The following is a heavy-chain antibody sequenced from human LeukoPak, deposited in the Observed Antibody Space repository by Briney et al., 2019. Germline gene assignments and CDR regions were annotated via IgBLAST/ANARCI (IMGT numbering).Heavy chain of an antibody. J-gene: IGHJ4*02. CDR3: ARLRFDFWSGYTHPYFDY. CDR1: GGSISSSNYS. Sequence: SETLSLTCTVSGGSISSSNYSWGWIRQPPGKGLEWIGSIYYSGTTYYNPSLKSRVTISVDTSKIQFSLKLSSVAATDTAVYFCARLRFDFWSGYTHPYFDYWGQGTLVTVSS. CDR2: IYYSGTT. D-gene: IGHD3-3*01. V-gene: IGHV4-39*01.